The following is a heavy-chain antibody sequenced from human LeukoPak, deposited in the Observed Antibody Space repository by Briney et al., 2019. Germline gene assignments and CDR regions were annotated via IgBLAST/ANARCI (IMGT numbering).Heavy chain of an antibody. CDR3: AKERSVTELGY. CDR2: IRYDGSNK. Sequence: PGGSLRLSCAASGFTFSSYGMHWVRQAPGKGLEWVAFIRYDGSNKYYADSVKGRFTIFRDNSKNTLYLQMNSLRAEDTAVYYCAKERSVTELGYWGQGTLVTVSS. CDR1: GFTFSSYG. D-gene: IGHD2-21*02. V-gene: IGHV3-30*02. J-gene: IGHJ4*02.